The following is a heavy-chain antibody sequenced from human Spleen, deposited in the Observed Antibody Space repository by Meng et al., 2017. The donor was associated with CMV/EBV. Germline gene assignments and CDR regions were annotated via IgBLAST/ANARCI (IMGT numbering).Heavy chain of an antibody. CDR3: AREGYRYGVDY. J-gene: IGHJ4*02. Sequence: SETLSLTCTVSGDSISSYYWSWIRQPPGKGLEWIGYVYYTGSANYNPSLKSRVTISVDTSKSQFSLKLSSVTAADTALYYCAREGYRYGVDYWGQGTLVTVSS. CDR1: GDSISSYY. V-gene: IGHV4-59*01. CDR2: VYYTGSA. D-gene: IGHD5-18*01.